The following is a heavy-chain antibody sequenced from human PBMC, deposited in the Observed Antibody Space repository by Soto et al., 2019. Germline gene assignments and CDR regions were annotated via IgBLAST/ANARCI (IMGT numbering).Heavy chain of an antibody. V-gene: IGHV3-11*01. CDR2: ISSSGRTI. D-gene: IGHD3-10*01. CDR1: GFSFSEYY. J-gene: IGHJ4*02. Sequence: QVQLVESGGGSVKPGGSLRLSCAASGFSFSEYYMTWIRQSPGKALEWVSYISSSGRTIYYADSVQGRFTVSRDNAKNSLYLQMNSRRAEDTAVYYCAADPYYYASEYWGQGTLVTVSS. CDR3: AADPYYYASEY.